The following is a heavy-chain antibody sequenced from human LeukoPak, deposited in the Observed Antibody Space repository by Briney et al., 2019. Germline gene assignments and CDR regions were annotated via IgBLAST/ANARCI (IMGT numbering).Heavy chain of an antibody. CDR1: GGSISSGGYY. J-gene: IGHJ4*02. CDR2: IYASGSI. Sequence: SQTLSLTCTVSGGSISSGGYYWSWIRQPAGKGLEWIGRIYASGSINYNPSLKSRVTMSVDTSKNQFSLQLSSVTAADTAIYYCAGDGASGWYYFDYWGQGTLVTVSS. D-gene: IGHD6-19*01. CDR3: AGDGASGWYYFDY. V-gene: IGHV4-61*02.